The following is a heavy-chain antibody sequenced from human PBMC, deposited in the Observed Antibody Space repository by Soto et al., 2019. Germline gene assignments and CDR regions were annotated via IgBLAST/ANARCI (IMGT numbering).Heavy chain of an antibody. D-gene: IGHD3-22*01. CDR2: ISSDGHHQ. CDR1: GFTFNDYA. Sequence: SLKISCATSGFTFNDYAMYWFRQAPGQGLEWVAMISSDGHHQFYVDNLRGRFTVSRDNSKNTLFLQMNSLRPEDTAVYYCSRGTYYPQSSGLHADYWGPGTVVTVSS. J-gene: IGHJ4*02. CDR3: SRGTYYPQSSGLHADY. V-gene: IGHV3-30*03.